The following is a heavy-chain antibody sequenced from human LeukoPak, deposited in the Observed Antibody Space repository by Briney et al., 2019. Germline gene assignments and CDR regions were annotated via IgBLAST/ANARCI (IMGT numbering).Heavy chain of an antibody. CDR1: GGSISSSYW. D-gene: IGHD4-11*01. J-gene: IGHJ5*02. CDR2: VHHSGNT. V-gene: IGHV4-4*02. CDR3: ASSSNYVWFDP. Sequence: SGTLSLTCAVSGGSISSSYWWSWVRQPPGKGLEWIGEVHHSGNTKYSPSFRSRVTMSVDNSKNQFSLELSSVTAADTAVYYCASSSNYVWFDPWGQGALVTVSS.